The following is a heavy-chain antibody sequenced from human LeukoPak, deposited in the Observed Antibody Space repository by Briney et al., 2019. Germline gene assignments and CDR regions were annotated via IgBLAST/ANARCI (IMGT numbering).Heavy chain of an antibody. J-gene: IGHJ4*02. Sequence: PGGSLRPSCAASGFTFRSYGMHWVRQAPGKGLEWVAVIWYDGSNKYYADSVKGRFTISRDNSKNTLYLQMNSLRAEDTAVYYCARDLGEYARGFGYWGQGTLVTVSS. V-gene: IGHV3-33*01. CDR1: GFTFRSYG. D-gene: IGHD2/OR15-2a*01. CDR2: IWYDGSNK. CDR3: ARDLGEYARGFGY.